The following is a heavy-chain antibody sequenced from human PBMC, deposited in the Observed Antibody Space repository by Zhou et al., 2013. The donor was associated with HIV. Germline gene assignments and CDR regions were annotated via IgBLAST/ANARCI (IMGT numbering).Heavy chain of an antibody. CDR3: ARVNSPYYFDY. CDR1: GGSITSGSYY. CDR2: IYPSGST. Sequence: QVQLQESGPGLVKPSQTLSLTCTVSGGSITSGSYYWTWIRQPAGKGLEWIGHIYPSGSTNYNPSLKSRLTISIDTSKNQFSLNVTSVTAADTAVYYXARVNSPYYFDYWGQGTPGXRLL. V-gene: IGHV4-61*09. J-gene: IGHJ4*02.